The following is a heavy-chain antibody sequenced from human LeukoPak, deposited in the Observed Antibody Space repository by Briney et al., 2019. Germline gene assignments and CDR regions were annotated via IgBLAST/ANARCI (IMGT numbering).Heavy chain of an antibody. D-gene: IGHD1-14*01. CDR2: ISSNGGST. Sequence: PGGALRLSCAASGFTFSSYAMHWVRQAPGKGVEYVSAISSNGGSTYYANSVKGRFTISRDNSKNTLYLQMGSLRAEDMAVYYCARGGPVGYNRRGFDYWGQGTLVTVSS. CDR3: ARGGPVGYNRRGFDY. J-gene: IGHJ4*02. CDR1: GFTFSSYA. V-gene: IGHV3-64*01.